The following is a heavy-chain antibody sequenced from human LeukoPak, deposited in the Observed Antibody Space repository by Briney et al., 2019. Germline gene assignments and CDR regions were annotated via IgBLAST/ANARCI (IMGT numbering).Heavy chain of an antibody. D-gene: IGHD5-18*01. CDR2: ISSSSSYI. CDR3: ARELFARYSYGIDY. Sequence: GGSLRLSCAASGFTFSSYSMNWVRQAPGKGLEWVSSISSSSSYIYYADSVKGRFTISRDNAKNSLYLQMNSLRAEDTAVYYCARELFARYSYGIDYWGQGTLVTVSS. CDR1: GFTFSSYS. J-gene: IGHJ4*02. V-gene: IGHV3-21*01.